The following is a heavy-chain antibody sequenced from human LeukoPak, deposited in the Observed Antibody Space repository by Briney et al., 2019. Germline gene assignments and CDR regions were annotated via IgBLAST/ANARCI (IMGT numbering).Heavy chain of an antibody. CDR2: ISSSGSTI. D-gene: IGHD3-10*02. J-gene: IGHJ6*04. V-gene: IGHV3-48*03. CDR3: AELGITMIGGV. CDR1: GFTFSSYA. Sequence: GGSLRLSCAASGFTFSSYAMSWVRPAPGKGLEWVSYISSSGSTIYYADSVKGRFTISRDNAKNSLYLQMNSLRAEDTAVYYCAELGITMIGGVWGKGTTVTMSP.